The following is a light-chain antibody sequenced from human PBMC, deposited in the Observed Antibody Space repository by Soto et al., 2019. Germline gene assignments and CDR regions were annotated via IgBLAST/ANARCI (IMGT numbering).Light chain of an antibody. CDR3: QQYGSSPWT. J-gene: IGKJ1*01. V-gene: IGKV1-5*01. Sequence: IQMTQSPSTLSASLGDRVTITCRASQTISNWLAWYQQKPGKAPKLLIFDASNLNTGVPSRFSGSGSGTDFTLTISRLEPEDFAVYYCQQYGSSPWTFGQGTKVDIK. CDR2: DAS. CDR1: QTISNW.